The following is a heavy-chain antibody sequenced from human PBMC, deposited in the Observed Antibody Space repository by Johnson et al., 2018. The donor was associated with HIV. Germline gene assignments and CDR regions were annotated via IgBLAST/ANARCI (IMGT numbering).Heavy chain of an antibody. Sequence: VQLVESGGGLVKPGGSLRLSCAASGFTFSSYGMHWVRQAPGKGLEWVGRIKSETDGGTTDYATPVKGRFTISRDDSKNMLFLQMNSLKTEDTAVYYCTESGSYYPPDAFDIWGQGTMVTVSS. CDR3: TESGSYYPPDAFDI. CDR2: IKSETDGGTT. J-gene: IGHJ3*02. D-gene: IGHD1-26*01. CDR1: GFTFSSYG. V-gene: IGHV3-15*01.